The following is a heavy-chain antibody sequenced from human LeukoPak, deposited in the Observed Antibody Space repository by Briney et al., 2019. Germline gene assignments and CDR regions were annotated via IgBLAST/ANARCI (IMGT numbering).Heavy chain of an antibody. CDR2: IYYSGST. Sequence: PSETLSLTCTVSGGSISSYYWSWIRQPPGKGLEWIGYIYYSGSTSYNPSLKSRVTISVDTSKNQFSLKLSSVTAADTAVYYCARAYCSSTSCYFDYWGQGTLVTVSS. J-gene: IGHJ4*02. CDR3: ARAYCSSTSCYFDY. D-gene: IGHD2-2*01. V-gene: IGHV4-59*01. CDR1: GGSISSYY.